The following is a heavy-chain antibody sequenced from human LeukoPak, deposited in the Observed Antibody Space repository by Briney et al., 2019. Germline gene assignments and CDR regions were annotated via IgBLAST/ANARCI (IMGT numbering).Heavy chain of an antibody. J-gene: IGHJ3*02. V-gene: IGHV4-4*07. CDR2: IYTRGST. CDR1: GGSINNYY. Sequence: RPSETLSLTCTVSGGSINNYYWSWIRQPAGKELEWIGRIYTRGSTNYNPSLKSRVTVSVDTSKNQFPRELSSVTAADTAVYYCARGRYCSADTCSGGDAFDIWGQGTMVSVSS. D-gene: IGHD2-15*01. CDR3: ARGRYCSADTCSGGDAFDI.